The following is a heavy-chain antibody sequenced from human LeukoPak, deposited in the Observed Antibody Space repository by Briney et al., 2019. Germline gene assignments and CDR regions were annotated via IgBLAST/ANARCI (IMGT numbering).Heavy chain of an antibody. J-gene: IGHJ5*02. CDR2: IYYSGST. CDR1: GGSISSSGYY. D-gene: IGHD3-3*01. V-gene: IGHV4-39*01. Sequence: SETLSLTCTVSGGSISSSGYYWGWIRQPPGKGLEWIGSIYYSGSTYYNPSLKSRVTISVDTSKNQFSLKLSSVTAADTAVYYCARLVEVDYYDFWSGYSNWFDPWGQGTLVTVSS. CDR3: ARLVEVDYYDFWSGYSNWFDP.